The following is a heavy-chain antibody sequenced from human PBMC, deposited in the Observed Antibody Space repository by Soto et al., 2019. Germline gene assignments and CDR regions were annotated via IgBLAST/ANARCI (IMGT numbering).Heavy chain of an antibody. Sequence: QLLESGPGLVKPSETLSLTCTVSGGSITSGGYYWGWLRQSPGKGLEWIGGISYTGSTYYSPSLKSRVTISVDTSKNQFSLKLSSVTAADTAVYYCARHGGSGVDYWGQGTLVTVSS. CDR2: ISYTGST. CDR1: GGSITSGGYY. D-gene: IGHD6-19*01. V-gene: IGHV4-39*01. J-gene: IGHJ4*02. CDR3: ARHGGSGVDY.